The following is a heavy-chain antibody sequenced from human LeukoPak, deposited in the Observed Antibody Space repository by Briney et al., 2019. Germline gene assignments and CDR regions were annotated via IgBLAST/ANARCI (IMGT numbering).Heavy chain of an antibody. CDR2: IYTSGST. Sequence: SETLSLTCTVSGGSISTYYWSWIRQPAGKGLEWIGRIYTSGSTDYNPSLKSRVTMSVDTSKNQFSLKLSSVTAADTAVYYCATGVHGIAAAGDYYFDYWGQGTLVTVSS. V-gene: IGHV4-4*07. J-gene: IGHJ4*02. D-gene: IGHD6-13*01. CDR3: ATGVHGIAAAGDYYFDY. CDR1: GGSISTYY.